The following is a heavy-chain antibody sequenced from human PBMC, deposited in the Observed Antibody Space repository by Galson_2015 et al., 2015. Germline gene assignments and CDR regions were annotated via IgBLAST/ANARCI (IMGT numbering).Heavy chain of an antibody. CDR2: IYYDRSNK. J-gene: IGHJ4*02. V-gene: IGHV3-30*04. Sequence: SLRLACEASGFTFRSYAMSWVRQAPGKGLEWVAIIYYDRSNKYYADSVKGRFTISRDNSRNTLYLKMNSLRPEDTAVYYCATDRQQRHFDYWGQGTLVTVSS. CDR1: GFTFRSYA. CDR3: ATDRQQRHFDY. D-gene: IGHD6-25*01.